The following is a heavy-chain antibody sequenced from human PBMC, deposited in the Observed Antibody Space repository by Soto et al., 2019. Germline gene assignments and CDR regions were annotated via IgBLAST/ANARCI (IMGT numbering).Heavy chain of an antibody. CDR2: ISYDGSNK. V-gene: IGHV3-30-3*01. CDR1: GFTFSSYA. Sequence: QVQLVESGGGVVQPGRSLRLSCAASGFTFSSYAMHWVRQAPGKGLEWVAVISYDGSNKYYADSVKGRFTISRDNSKNTLYLQMNSLRAEDTAVYYCARGTLQPHYYYRMDVWGQGTTVTVSS. J-gene: IGHJ6*02. D-gene: IGHD1-1*01. CDR3: ARGTLQPHYYYRMDV.